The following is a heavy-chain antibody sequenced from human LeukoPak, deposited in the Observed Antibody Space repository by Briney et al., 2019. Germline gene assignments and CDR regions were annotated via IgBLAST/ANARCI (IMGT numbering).Heavy chain of an antibody. J-gene: IGHJ5*02. CDR3: ARGPYRPYSSFHINPRPRNWFDP. Sequence: SETLSLTCAVYGGSFSGYYWSWIRQPPGKGLEWVGEINHSGSTNYNPSLKSRVTTSVDTSKNQFSLKLSSVSAADTAVYYCARGPYRPYSSFHINPRPRNWFDPWGQGTLVTVSS. V-gene: IGHV4-34*01. CDR1: GGSFSGYY. D-gene: IGHD6-6*01. CDR2: INHSGST.